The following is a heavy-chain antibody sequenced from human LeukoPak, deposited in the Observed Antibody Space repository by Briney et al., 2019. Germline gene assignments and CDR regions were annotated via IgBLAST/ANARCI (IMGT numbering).Heavy chain of an antibody. CDR3: ARGGGLDV. CDR1: GFTFSSYW. Sequence: GGSLRLSCAASGFTFSSYWMNWARQAPGKGQEWVASINHNGNVNYYVDSVKGRFTISRDNAKNSLYLQMSNLRAEDTAVYFWARGGGLDVWGQGATVTVSS. D-gene: IGHD3-16*01. CDR2: INHNGNVN. V-gene: IGHV3-7*03. J-gene: IGHJ6*02.